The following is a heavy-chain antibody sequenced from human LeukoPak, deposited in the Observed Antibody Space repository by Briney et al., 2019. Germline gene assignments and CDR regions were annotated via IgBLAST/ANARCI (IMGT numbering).Heavy chain of an antibody. Sequence: ASVKVSCKVSGYTLTELSMHWVQQALGKGLEWMGGFDPEDGETIYAQKFQGRVTMTEDTSTDTAYMELSSLRSEDTAVYYCARAADYYDSSGYPEYFQHWGQGTLVTVSS. CDR1: GYTLTELS. CDR3: ARAADYYDSSGYPEYFQH. D-gene: IGHD3-22*01. J-gene: IGHJ1*01. CDR2: FDPEDGET. V-gene: IGHV1-24*01.